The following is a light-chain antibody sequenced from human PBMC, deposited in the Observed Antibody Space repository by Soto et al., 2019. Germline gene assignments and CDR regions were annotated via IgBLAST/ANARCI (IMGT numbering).Light chain of an antibody. J-gene: IGKJ4*01. CDR2: GAS. V-gene: IGKV3-20*01. CDR1: QSVSNNY. CDR3: QQYDNWPLT. Sequence: EIVLTQSPGTLSLSPGERATLSCRASQSVSNNYLAWYQQKPGQAPRLLIYGASNRATGIPDRFRGSGSGTDFTLTISSLQSEDFAVYYCQQYDNWPLTFCGGTKVDIK.